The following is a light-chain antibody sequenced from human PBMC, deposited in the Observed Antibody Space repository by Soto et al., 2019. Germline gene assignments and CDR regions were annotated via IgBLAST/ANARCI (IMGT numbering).Light chain of an antibody. CDR2: DVT. CDR3: SSYTSSVTLVV. Sequence: QSALTQPASVSGSPGQSITISCTGANSDVGGYNYVSWYQHHPGKAPKLIIYDVTHRPSGVSVRFSASKSGNTASLTISGLQADDEADYYCSSYTSSVTLVVFGGGTKLTVL. J-gene: IGLJ3*02. V-gene: IGLV2-14*01. CDR1: NSDVGGYNY.